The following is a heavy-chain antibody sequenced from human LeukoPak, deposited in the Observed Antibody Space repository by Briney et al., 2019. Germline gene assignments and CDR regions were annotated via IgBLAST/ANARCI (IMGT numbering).Heavy chain of an antibody. CDR1: GGTFSSYA. CDR2: IIPIFGTA. J-gene: IGHJ6*02. CDR3: ARPALVPSYYYGMDV. Sequence: ASVKVSCKASGGTFSSYAISWVRQAPGQGLEWMGGIIPIFGTANYAQKFQGRVTITADESTSTVYMELSSLRSEDTAVYYCARPALVPSYYYGMDVWGQGTTVTVSS. D-gene: IGHD6-13*01. V-gene: IGHV1-69*13.